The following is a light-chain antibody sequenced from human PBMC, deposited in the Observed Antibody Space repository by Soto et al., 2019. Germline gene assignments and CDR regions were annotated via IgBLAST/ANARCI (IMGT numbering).Light chain of an antibody. CDR2: LAT. CDR1: QSLLQTNGNTY. V-gene: IGKV2-28*01. Sequence: DIVMTQSPLSLPVTPGEPASISCGSSQSLLQTNGNTYLDWYLQKPGQSPELLISLATNRASGVPDRFSGSGSGTDFTLKISRVEAEDVGVYYCMQAKQTPFTFGGGTKADIK. J-gene: IGKJ4*01. CDR3: MQAKQTPFT.